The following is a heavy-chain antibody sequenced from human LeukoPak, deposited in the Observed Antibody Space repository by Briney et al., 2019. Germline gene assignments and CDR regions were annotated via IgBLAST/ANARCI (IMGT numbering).Heavy chain of an antibody. CDR1: GFTFSSHW. V-gene: IGHV3-7*01. J-gene: IGHJ5*02. Sequence: GGSLRLSCAASGFTFSSHWMSWVRQAPGKEPEWVANIKKDGSEKYYVDSVKGRFTISRDNAKNSLYLQMNSLRAEDTAVYYCARGPLGYCSITSCSFDPWGQGTLVTVSA. CDR2: IKKDGSEK. CDR3: ARGPLGYCSITSCSFDP. D-gene: IGHD2-2*01.